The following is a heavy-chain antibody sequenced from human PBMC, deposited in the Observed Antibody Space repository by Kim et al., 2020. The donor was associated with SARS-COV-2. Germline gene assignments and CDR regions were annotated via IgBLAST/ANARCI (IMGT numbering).Heavy chain of an antibody. V-gene: IGHV4-34*01. CDR2: INHSGST. Sequence: SETLSLTCAVYGGSFSGYYWSWIRQPPGKGLEWIGEINHSGSTNYNPSLKSRVTISVDTSKNQFSLKLSSVTAADTAVYYCARAPRIRITMVRGVHKGLCYFDYWGQGTLVTVSS. CDR1: GGSFSGYY. CDR3: ARAPRIRITMVRGVHKGLCYFDY. J-gene: IGHJ4*02. D-gene: IGHD3-10*01.